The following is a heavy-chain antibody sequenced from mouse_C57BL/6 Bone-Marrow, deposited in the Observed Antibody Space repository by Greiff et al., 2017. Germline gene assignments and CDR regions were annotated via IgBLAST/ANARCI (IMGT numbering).Heavy chain of an antibody. Sequence: EVQLVESGGGLVQPGGSLKLSCAASGFTFSDYYMYWVRQTPAKRLEWVAYISNGGGSTYYPDTVKGRFTISRDNAKNTLYLQMSRLKSEDTAMYYCARSAGSSYTWFAYWGQGTLVTVSA. CDR1: GFTFSDYY. CDR2: ISNGGGST. V-gene: IGHV5-12*01. CDR3: ARSAGSSYTWFAY. J-gene: IGHJ3*01. D-gene: IGHD1-1*01.